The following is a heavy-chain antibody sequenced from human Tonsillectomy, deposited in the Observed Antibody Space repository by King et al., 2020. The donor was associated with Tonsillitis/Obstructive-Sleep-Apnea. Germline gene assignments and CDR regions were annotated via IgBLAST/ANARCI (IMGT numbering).Heavy chain of an antibody. J-gene: IGHJ4*02. Sequence: VQLQESGPGLVKPSETLSLTCTVSDGSITSYYWSWIRQPPGKGLEWIGYILYSGGTNYNPSLKSRVTISVDTSKNQFSLKLSSVTPADTAVYYCARSNWGTVTTSFDYWGQGTLVTVSS. V-gene: IGHV4-59*01. CDR2: ILYSGGT. D-gene: IGHD4-17*01. CDR3: ARSNWGTVTTSFDY. CDR1: DGSITSYY.